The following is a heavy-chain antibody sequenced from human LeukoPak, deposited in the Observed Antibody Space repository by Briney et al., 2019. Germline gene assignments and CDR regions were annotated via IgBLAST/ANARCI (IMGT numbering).Heavy chain of an antibody. CDR1: GFIFSSYW. D-gene: IGHD2-15*01. J-gene: IGHJ4*02. CDR3: GRGSRISDY. Sequence: PGGSLRLSCEVSGFIFSSYWMSWGRQAPGKGPEWVAHIRQDGSEKDYVDSVKGRFTISRDNAKNSLYLQMSSLRAEDTAVYYCGRGSRISDYWGQGTQVTVSS. V-gene: IGHV3-7*01. CDR2: IRQDGSEK.